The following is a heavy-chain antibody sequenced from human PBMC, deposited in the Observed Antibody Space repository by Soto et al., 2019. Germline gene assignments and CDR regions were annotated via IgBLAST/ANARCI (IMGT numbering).Heavy chain of an antibody. V-gene: IGHV4-34*01. CDR2: INHTGGT. J-gene: IGHJ5*02. D-gene: IGHD3-3*01. CDR1: GGSVNGYY. Sequence: PSETLSLTCAVYGGSVNGYYWNWMRQPPGQGLEWIGEINHTGGTHYNPSLKSRVTMSVDTSKNQFSLRLSSVTAADTAIYYCATRITVFGLLIPPFDPWGQGTQVTVSS. CDR3: ATRITVFGLLIPPFDP.